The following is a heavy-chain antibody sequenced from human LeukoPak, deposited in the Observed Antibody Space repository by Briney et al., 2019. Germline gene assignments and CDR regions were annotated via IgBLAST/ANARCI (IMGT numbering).Heavy chain of an antibody. D-gene: IGHD2-15*01. V-gene: IGHV1-18*01. J-gene: IGHJ5*02. CDR3: ATCSGVVVAAGFWFDP. CDR1: GYTFSSYG. Sequence: ASVKVSCKASGYTFSSYGISWVRQAPGQGLEWMGWISVYNGNTNSAQKLQGRVTMTEDTSTDTAYMELSSLRSEDTAVYYCATCSGVVVAAGFWFDPWGQGTLVTVSS. CDR2: ISVYNGNT.